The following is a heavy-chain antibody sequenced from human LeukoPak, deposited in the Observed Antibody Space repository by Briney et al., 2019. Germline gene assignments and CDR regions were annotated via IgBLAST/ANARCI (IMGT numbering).Heavy chain of an antibody. CDR1: GFTVITND. V-gene: IGHV3-53*01. Sequence: PGGSLRLSCAASGFTVITNDMTWVRQAPGKGLEWGSVLYSDGNTKYADSVPGRFTISRDNSKNTLYLEMNSLSPDDTAVYYCARGVEPLAANTLAYWGQGTLVTVSS. CDR3: ARGVEPLAANTLAY. D-gene: IGHD1-14*01. CDR2: LYSDGNT. J-gene: IGHJ4*02.